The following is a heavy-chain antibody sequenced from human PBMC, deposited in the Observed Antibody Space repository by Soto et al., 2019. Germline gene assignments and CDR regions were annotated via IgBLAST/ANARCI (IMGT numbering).Heavy chain of an antibody. V-gene: IGHV4-39*01. J-gene: IGHJ4*02. Sequence: SETLSLTCTVSGGSISSSSYYWGWIRQPPGKGLEWIGSIYYSGSTYYNPSLKSRVTISVDTSKSQFSLKLTSVTAADTAVYYCAGHRYSYRVYHFAYWGQGTLVTVSS. CDR2: IYYSGST. D-gene: IGHD5-18*01. CDR3: AGHRYSYRVYHFAY. CDR1: GGSISSSSYY.